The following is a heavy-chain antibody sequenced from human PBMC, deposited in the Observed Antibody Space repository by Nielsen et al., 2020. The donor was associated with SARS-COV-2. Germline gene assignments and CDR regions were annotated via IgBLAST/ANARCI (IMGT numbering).Heavy chain of an antibody. J-gene: IGHJ6*03. D-gene: IGHD6-6*01. CDR1: GGSISSGGYY. V-gene: IGHV4-31*03. Sequence: SETLSLTCTVSGGSISSGGYYWSWIRQHPGKGLAWIGFIYYSGSTYYNPSLKSRATISVDTSKNQFSLKLSSVTAADTAVYYCARVRSSSSVYYYYYMDVWGKGTTVTVSS. CDR2: IYYSGST. CDR3: ARVRSSSSVYYYYYMDV.